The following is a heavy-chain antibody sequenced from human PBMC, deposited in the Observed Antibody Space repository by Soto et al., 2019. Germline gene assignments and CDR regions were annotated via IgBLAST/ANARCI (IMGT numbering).Heavy chain of an antibody. CDR3: ARLTMVRGVIIDY. CDR2: IYYSGST. CDR1: GGSVSSGSYY. V-gene: IGHV4-61*01. J-gene: IGHJ4*02. Sequence: ETLSLTCTVSGGSVSSGSYYWSWIRQPPGKGLEWIGYIYYSGSTNYNPSLKSRVTISVDTSKNQFSLKLSSVTAADTAVYYCARLTMVRGVIIDYWGQGTLVTVSS. D-gene: IGHD3-10*01.